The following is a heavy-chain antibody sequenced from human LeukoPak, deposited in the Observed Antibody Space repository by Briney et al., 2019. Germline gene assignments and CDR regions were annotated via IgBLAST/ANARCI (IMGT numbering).Heavy chain of an antibody. Sequence: PGGSLRLSCVASGFTFSNAWMSWVRRAPGKGLEGVGRIKSKTDGGTTDYAAPVKGRFTIQRDDSKNTLYLKMNSLKTEDTAVYYCTTLDYYGSGSYYNAPNDYWGQGTLVTVSS. D-gene: IGHD3-10*01. J-gene: IGHJ4*02. CDR1: GFTFSNAW. CDR3: TTLDYYGSGSYYNAPNDY. V-gene: IGHV3-15*01. CDR2: IKSKTDGGTT.